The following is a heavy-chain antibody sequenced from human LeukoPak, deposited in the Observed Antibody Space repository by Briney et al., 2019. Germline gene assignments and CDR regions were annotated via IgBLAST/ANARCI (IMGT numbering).Heavy chain of an antibody. CDR3: AKGLGGAGPV. CDR2: ISGSGGST. J-gene: IGHJ4*02. D-gene: IGHD1-26*01. V-gene: IGHV3-23*01. CDR1: GFTFSSYG. Sequence: GGTLRLSCAASGFTFSSYGMSWVRQAPGKGLEWVSTISGSGGSTYYADSVKGRFTISRDNSKNTLSLQMNSLRAEDTAVYDCAKGLGGAGPVGGQGTLVTVSS.